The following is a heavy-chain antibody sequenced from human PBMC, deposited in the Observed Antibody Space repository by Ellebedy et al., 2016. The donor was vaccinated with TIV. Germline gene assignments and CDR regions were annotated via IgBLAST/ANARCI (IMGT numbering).Heavy chain of an antibody. CDR2: IYPGDSDT. V-gene: IGHV5-51*01. D-gene: IGHD5-12*01. CDR3: ARHVIVATTGNYGMDV. J-gene: IGHJ6*02. Sequence: GESLKISCKGSGYSFTSYWIGWVRQMPGKGLEWMGIIYPGDSDTRYSPSFQGQVTISADKSISTAYLQWSSLKASDTAMYYCARHVIVATTGNYGMDVWGQGTTVTVSS. CDR1: GYSFTSYW.